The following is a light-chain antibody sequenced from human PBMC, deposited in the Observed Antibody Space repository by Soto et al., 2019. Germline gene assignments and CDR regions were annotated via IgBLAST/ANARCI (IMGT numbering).Light chain of an antibody. J-gene: IGKJ1*01. CDR3: QHYNSYSEA. CDR1: QTISSW. CDR2: KAS. Sequence: DIQMTQYPYTMSGSVGDSVTITCRASQTISSWLAWYQQKPGKAPKLLIYKASTLKSGVPSRFSGSGSGTEFTLTISSLQPDDFATYYCQHYNSYSEAFGQGSKVDIK. V-gene: IGKV1-5*03.